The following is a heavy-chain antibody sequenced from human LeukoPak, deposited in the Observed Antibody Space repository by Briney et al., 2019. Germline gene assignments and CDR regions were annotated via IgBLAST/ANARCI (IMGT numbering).Heavy chain of an antibody. D-gene: IGHD3-22*01. CDR2: INHSGST. J-gene: IGHJ6*03. Sequence: SETLSLTCAVYGGSFSGYYWSWIRQPPGKGLEWIGEINHSGSTNYNPSLKSRVTISVDSSKKQFSLKLSSVTAADTAVYYCARRYDSSGQDYYYYYMDVWGKGTTVTVSS. V-gene: IGHV4-34*01. CDR3: ARRYDSSGQDYYYYYMDV. CDR1: GGSFSGYY.